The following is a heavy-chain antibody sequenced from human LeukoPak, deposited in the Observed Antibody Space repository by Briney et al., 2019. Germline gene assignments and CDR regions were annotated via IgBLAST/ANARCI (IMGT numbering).Heavy chain of an antibody. CDR3: AKGGGELSTDYYYYYYMDV. CDR2: ISSSGSTI. Sequence: GGSLRLSCAASGFTFSSYEMNWVRQAPGKGLEWVSYISSSGSTIYYADSVKGRFTISRDNAKNSLYLQMNSLRAEDTAVYYCAKGGGELSTDYYYYYYMDVWGKGTTVTVSS. D-gene: IGHD3-16*02. J-gene: IGHJ6*03. V-gene: IGHV3-48*03. CDR1: GFTFSSYE.